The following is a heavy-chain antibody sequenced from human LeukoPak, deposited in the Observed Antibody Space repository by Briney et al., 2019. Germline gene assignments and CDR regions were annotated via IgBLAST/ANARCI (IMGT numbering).Heavy chain of an antibody. V-gene: IGHV1-2*02. CDR2: INPNSGGT. CDR1: GYTFTGYY. CDR3: ATDTYYDFRSDRRGFDP. D-gene: IGHD3-3*01. J-gene: IGHJ5*02. Sequence: ASVKVSCKASGYTFTGYYMHWVRQAPGQGLEWMGWINPNSGGTNYAQKFQGRVTMTRDTSISTAYMELSRLRSDDTAVYYCATDTYYDFRSDRRGFDPWGQGTLVTVSS.